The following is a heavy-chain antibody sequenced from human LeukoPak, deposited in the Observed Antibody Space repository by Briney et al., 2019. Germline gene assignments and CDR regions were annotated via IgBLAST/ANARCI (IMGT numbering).Heavy chain of an antibody. J-gene: IGHJ5*02. Sequence: SETLSRTCTVSGDYPTSNYYWAWIRQPPGKGLEWIGSIHYTAGSNLSPSLKSRITISVDTSNSQFSLKLTSLTDADTAIYYCGRLGVGSTREGAWGQGTLVTVSS. V-gene: IGHV4-39*01. CDR1: GDYPTSNYY. D-gene: IGHD5-24*01. CDR2: IHYTAGS. CDR3: GRLGVGSTREGA.